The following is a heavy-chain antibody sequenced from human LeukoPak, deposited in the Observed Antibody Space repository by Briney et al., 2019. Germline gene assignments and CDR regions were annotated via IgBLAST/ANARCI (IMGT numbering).Heavy chain of an antibody. Sequence: PGRSLRLSCAASGFTFSSYGMHWVRQAPGKGLEWVAVISYDGSNKYYADSVKGRFTISRDNSKNTLYLQMNSLRAEDTAVYYCACIAAAGTYYYYYYMDVWGKGTTVTVSS. D-gene: IGHD6-13*01. CDR2: ISYDGSNK. CDR3: ACIAAAGTYYYYYYMDV. CDR1: GFTFSSYG. V-gene: IGHV3-30*03. J-gene: IGHJ6*03.